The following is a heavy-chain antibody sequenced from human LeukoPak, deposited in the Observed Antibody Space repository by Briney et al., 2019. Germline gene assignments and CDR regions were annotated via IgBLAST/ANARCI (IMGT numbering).Heavy chain of an antibody. D-gene: IGHD5-12*01. CDR2: IYYTGTT. Sequence: SETLSLTCAVYGGSFSGYYWSWIRQSPGKGLEWIAYIYYTGTTNYNPSLKSRVTISVDTSKNQFSLKLSSVTAADTAVYCCAREGPGATIYWGQGTLVTVSS. CDR1: GGSFSGYY. V-gene: IGHV4-34*11. CDR3: AREGPGATIY. J-gene: IGHJ4*02.